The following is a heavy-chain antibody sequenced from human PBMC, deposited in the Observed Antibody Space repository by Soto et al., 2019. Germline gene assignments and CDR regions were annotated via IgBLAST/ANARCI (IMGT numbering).Heavy chain of an antibody. CDR3: ARDIDLAQLGGNYYYIMDV. D-gene: IGHD1-26*01. J-gene: IGHJ6*02. CDR2: IMTIFRTA. CDR1: GGTFSTAA. V-gene: IGHV1-69*12. Sequence: QVQVVQSGAEMKKPGSSVKVSCKTSGGTFSTAAISWVRQAPGQGLEWMGGIMTIFRTADYAQKFQGRVNITADESATTAYLELSSLRSEDTAVYYCARDIDLAQLGGNYYYIMDVWGQRTTVT.